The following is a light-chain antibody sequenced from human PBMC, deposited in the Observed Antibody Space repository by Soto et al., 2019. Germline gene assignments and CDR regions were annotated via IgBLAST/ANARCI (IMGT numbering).Light chain of an antibody. Sequence: DIQLTHSPSFLSASVGDRVTITCRASQGISRYLVWYQQKPGKAPKLLIYAASTLQSGVPSRFSGSGSGTEFTLTISSLQPEDFAIYYCQQRQYWPPITSGQGTRLEIK. CDR1: QGISRY. CDR2: AAS. V-gene: IGKV1-9*01. J-gene: IGKJ5*01. CDR3: QQRQYWPPIT.